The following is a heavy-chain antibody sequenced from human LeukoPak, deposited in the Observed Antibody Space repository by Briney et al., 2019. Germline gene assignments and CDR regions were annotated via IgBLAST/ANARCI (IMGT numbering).Heavy chain of an antibody. CDR2: NYYSGST. CDR3: AREGCTNGVCPFDY. V-gene: IGHV4-59*11. J-gene: IGHJ4*02. D-gene: IGHD2-8*01. Sequence: SETLSLTCTVSGGSISSHYWSWIRQPPGKGLEWIGYNYYSGSTNYNPSLKSRVTISVDTSKNQFSLKLSSVTAADTAVYYCAREGCTNGVCPFDYWGQGTLVTVSS. CDR1: GGSISSHY.